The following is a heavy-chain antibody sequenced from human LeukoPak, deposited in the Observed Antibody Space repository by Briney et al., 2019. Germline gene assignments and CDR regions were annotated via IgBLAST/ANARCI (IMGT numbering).Heavy chain of an antibody. J-gene: IGHJ4*02. CDR3: ARTSTVTLRGNYFDY. Sequence: SETLSLTCAVYGGSFSGYYWSWIRQPPGKGLEWIGEINHSGSTNYNPSLKSRVTISVDTSKNQFSLKLSSVTAADTAVYYCARTSTVTLRGNYFDYWGQGTLVTVSS. V-gene: IGHV4-34*01. CDR2: INHSGST. D-gene: IGHD4-17*01. CDR1: GGSFSGYY.